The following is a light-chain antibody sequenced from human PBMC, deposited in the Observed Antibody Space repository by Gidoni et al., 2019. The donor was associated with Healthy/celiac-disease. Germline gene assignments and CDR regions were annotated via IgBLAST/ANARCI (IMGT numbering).Light chain of an antibody. Sequence: DIQMTQSPSSLSASVGDRVTITCRASQSISSYLNWYQQKPGKAPKLLIYAASSLQSGVPSRFSGSGSGTDVTLTISSLQPEDFATDYCQQSYSTPGTFGPGTKVDIK. J-gene: IGKJ3*01. V-gene: IGKV1-39*01. CDR1: QSISSY. CDR2: AAS. CDR3: QQSYSTPGT.